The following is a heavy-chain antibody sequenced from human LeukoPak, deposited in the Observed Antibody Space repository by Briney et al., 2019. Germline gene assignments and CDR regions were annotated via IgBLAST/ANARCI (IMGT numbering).Heavy chain of an antibody. J-gene: IGHJ4*02. Sequence: GGSLRLSCAASGFTFSSYAMHWVRQAPGKGLEWVTLISYDGSKIYYADSVKGRFTISRDNTKNSLYLQMNSLRAEDTAVYYCARDGGATLVRGVITFDYWGQGTLVTVSS. CDR1: GFTFSSYA. D-gene: IGHD3-10*01. CDR3: ARDGGATLVRGVITFDY. CDR2: ISYDGSKI. V-gene: IGHV3-30-3*01.